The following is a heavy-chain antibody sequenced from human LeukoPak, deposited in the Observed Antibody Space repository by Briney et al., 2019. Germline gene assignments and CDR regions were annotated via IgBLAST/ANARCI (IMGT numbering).Heavy chain of an antibody. CDR2: IYYSGST. CDR3: ARDFVYSSSWQNWFDP. CDR1: GGSISSYY. J-gene: IGHJ5*02. D-gene: IGHD6-13*01. Sequence: PSETLSLTCTVSGGSISSYYWSWIRQPPGKGLEWIGYIYYSGSTSYNPSLKSRVTISVDTSKNQFSLKLSSVTAADTAVYYCARDFVYSSSWQNWFDPWGQGTLVTVSS. V-gene: IGHV4-59*01.